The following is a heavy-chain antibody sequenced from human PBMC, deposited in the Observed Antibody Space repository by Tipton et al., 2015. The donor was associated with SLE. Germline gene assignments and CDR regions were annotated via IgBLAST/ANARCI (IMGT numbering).Heavy chain of an antibody. V-gene: IGHV3-30*04. J-gene: IGHJ4*02. Sequence: QVQLVQSGGGLVQPGRSLRLSCAASGFTFDDYAMHWVRQAPGKGLEWVAVISYDGSNKYYADSVKGRFTISRDNSKNTLYLQMNSLRAEDTAVYYCVRECVFGVALWGQGTLVTVSS. CDR1: GFTFDDYA. D-gene: IGHD3-3*01. CDR2: ISYDGSNK. CDR3: VRECVFGVAL.